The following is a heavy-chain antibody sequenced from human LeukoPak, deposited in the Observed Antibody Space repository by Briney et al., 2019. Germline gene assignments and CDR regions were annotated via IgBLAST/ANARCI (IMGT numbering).Heavy chain of an antibody. CDR3: ARHDSSGYYLETHFDY. J-gene: IGHJ4*02. Sequence: GESLKISCQGSGYSFTSYWIGWVRQMPGKGLEWMGIIYPGDSDTRYSPSFQGQVTISADKSISTAYLQWSSLKASDTAMYYCARHDSSGYYLETHFDYWGQGTLVTVSS. CDR1: GYSFTSYW. CDR2: IYPGDSDT. D-gene: IGHD3-22*01. V-gene: IGHV5-51*01.